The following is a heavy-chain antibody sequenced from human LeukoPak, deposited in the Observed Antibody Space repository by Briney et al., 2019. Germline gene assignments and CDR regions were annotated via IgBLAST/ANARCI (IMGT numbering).Heavy chain of an antibody. CDR2: IYYSGST. CDR1: GGSNSSGDYY. J-gene: IGHJ4*02. V-gene: IGHV4-30-4*08. Sequence: SQTLSLTCTVSGGSNSSGDYYWSWIRQPPGKGLEWIGYIYYSGSTYYNPSLKSRVTISVDTSKNQFSLKLSSVTAADTAVYYCARVVPAAIGGDFDYWGQGTLVTVSS. D-gene: IGHD2-2*01. CDR3: ARVVPAAIGGDFDY.